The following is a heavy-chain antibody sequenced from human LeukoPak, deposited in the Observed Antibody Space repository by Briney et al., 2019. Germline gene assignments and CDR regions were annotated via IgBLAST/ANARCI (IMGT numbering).Heavy chain of an antibody. D-gene: IGHD3-22*01. Sequence: SETLSLTCAVSGYSISSDNYWVWIRQPPGQGLEWTGVIYHIGSTYYNPSLKSRVTMSVDTSTNQFSLKLSSVTDADTAVYYCARAPRDSSSSNYMRRFDYWGQGTLVTASS. CDR2: IYHIGST. V-gene: IGHV4-38-2*01. J-gene: IGHJ4*02. CDR3: ARAPRDSSSSNYMRRFDY. CDR1: GYSISSDNY.